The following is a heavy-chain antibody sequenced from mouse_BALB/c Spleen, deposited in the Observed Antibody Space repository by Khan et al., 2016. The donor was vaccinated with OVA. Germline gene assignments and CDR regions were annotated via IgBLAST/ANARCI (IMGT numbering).Heavy chain of an antibody. CDR1: GYSITSGYA. D-gene: IGHD1-1*01. CDR3: ARENYYGYAMDY. J-gene: IGHJ4*01. CDR2: ISYSGST. V-gene: IGHV3-2*02. Sequence: EVQLQESGPGLVKPSQSLSLTCTVTGYSITSGYAWNWIRQFPGNKLEWMGYISYSGSTSYNPSLRSRISITRDTSKNQFFLQLNSVTTEDTATYYCARENYYGYAMDYWGQGTSVTVSS.